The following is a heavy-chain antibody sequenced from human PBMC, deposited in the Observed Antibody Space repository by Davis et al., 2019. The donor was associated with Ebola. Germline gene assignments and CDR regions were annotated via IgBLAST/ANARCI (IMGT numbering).Heavy chain of an antibody. CDR2: IREDGTEE. D-gene: IGHD3-10*01. CDR1: GLTPAGFW. V-gene: IGHV3-7*01. J-gene: IGHJ5*01. CDR3: ARDGQYHYGLSYGFES. Sequence: PGGSLRLSCAVSGLTPAGFWMSWVRQAPGKGLEWVAYIREDGTEENYMDSAKGRFPISRDDARNSVFLHLNNLTVDDTGVYYCARDGQYHYGLSYGFESWGQGTLVVVSS.